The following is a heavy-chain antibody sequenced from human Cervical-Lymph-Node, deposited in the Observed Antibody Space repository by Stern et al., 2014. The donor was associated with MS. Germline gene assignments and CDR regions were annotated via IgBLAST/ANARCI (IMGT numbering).Heavy chain of an antibody. CDR1: GGTFSSYA. CDR2: IIPIFGTA. J-gene: IGHJ4*02. CDR3: ASLYSSSSQILDY. Sequence: QVQLVQSGAEVKKPGASVKVSCKASGGTFSSYAISWVRQAPGQGLEWMGGIIPIFGTANYAQKVQGRVTITEDEATSTAYMEQSSLRSEDTAVYFCASLYSSSSQILDYGGQGPRVTVSP. D-gene: IGHD6-6*01. V-gene: IGHV1-69*01.